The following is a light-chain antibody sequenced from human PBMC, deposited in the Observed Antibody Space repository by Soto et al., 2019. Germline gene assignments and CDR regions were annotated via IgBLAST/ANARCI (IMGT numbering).Light chain of an antibody. CDR1: QSISHW. J-gene: IGKJ2*01. CDR3: QQYDSFPYT. Sequence: DIQMTQSPSTLSASVGDRVTITCRASQSISHWLAWYQQEPRRAPKLLIYRASDLESGVPSRFSGSGSGTEFTLTISRLQPDDFATYYCQQYDSFPYTFGQGSKLDIK. V-gene: IGKV1-5*03. CDR2: RAS.